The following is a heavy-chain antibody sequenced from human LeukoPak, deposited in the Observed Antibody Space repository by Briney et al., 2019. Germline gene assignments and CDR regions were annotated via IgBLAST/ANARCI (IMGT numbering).Heavy chain of an antibody. V-gene: IGHV3-48*03. J-gene: IGHJ6*02. Sequence: GGSLRLSCAASGFSFNDHEMNWVRQAPGKGLEWVSYLSSSGNAYYADSVKGRFTISRDNAKNSLYLQMNSLRAEDTAVYYCASPSWRYYYGMDVWGQGTTVTVSS. CDR1: GFSFNDHE. CDR2: LSSSGNA. CDR3: ASPSWRYYYGMDV.